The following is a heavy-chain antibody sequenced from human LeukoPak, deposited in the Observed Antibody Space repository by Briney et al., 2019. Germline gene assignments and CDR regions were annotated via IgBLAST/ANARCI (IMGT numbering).Heavy chain of an antibody. CDR2: IIPILGIA. CDR1: GYTFTSYG. Sequence: GASVKVSCKASGYTFTSYGISWVRQAPGQGLEWMGRIIPILGIANYAQKFQGRVTITADKSTSTAYMELSSLRSEDTAVYYCAREGGAWLQLQLYYYYYGMDVWGQGTTVTVSS. J-gene: IGHJ6*02. D-gene: IGHD5-24*01. V-gene: IGHV1-69*04. CDR3: AREGGAWLQLQLYYYYYGMDV.